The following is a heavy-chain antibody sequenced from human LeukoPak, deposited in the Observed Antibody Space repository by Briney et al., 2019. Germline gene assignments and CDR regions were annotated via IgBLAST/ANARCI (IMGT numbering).Heavy chain of an antibody. V-gene: IGHV3-21*01. Sequence: GGSLRLSCVASGFTLDDYNMNWVRQAPGKGLEWVSAITRSSTYMNYADSVKGRFTISKDNAKNSLYLQMNSLRAEDTAVYYCARDACSGGSCYGGFDYWGQGTLVTVSS. CDR1: GFTLDDYN. J-gene: IGHJ4*02. CDR3: ARDACSGGSCYGGFDY. CDR2: ITRSSTYM. D-gene: IGHD2-15*01.